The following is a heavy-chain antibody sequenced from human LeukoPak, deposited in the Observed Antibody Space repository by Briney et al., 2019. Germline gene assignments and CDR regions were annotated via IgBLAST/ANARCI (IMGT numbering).Heavy chain of an antibody. Sequence: GGSLRLSCAASGFTFSSNAMSWVRQAPGKGLEWVSAISGSGGSTYYADSVKGRFTISRDNSKNTLHMQMNSLRAEDTAVYYCAKASRYDILTGYYSPYFDYWGQGTLVTVSS. D-gene: IGHD3-9*01. CDR2: ISGSGGST. CDR1: GFTFSSNA. J-gene: IGHJ4*02. CDR3: AKASRYDILTGYYSPYFDY. V-gene: IGHV3-23*01.